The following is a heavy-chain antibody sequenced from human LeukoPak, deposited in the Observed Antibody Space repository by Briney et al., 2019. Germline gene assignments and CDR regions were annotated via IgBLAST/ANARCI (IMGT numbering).Heavy chain of an antibody. CDR1: GFTVSSNY. CDR3: ARGPEGGYFDWFPLDY. D-gene: IGHD3-9*01. J-gene: IGHJ4*02. Sequence: RGSLRFSCAASGFTVSSNYMSWVRQAPGKGLEWVSVIYSGGSTYYADSVKGRFTNSRDNSKNTLYLQMNSLRAEDTAVYYCARGPEGGYFDWFPLDYWGQGTLVTVSS. CDR2: IYSGGST. V-gene: IGHV3-66*01.